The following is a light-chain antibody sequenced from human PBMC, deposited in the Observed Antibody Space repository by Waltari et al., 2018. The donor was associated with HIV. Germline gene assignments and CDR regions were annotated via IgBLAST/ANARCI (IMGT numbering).Light chain of an antibody. CDR1: SSDVGGYNY. V-gene: IGLV2-8*01. J-gene: IGLJ2*01. CDR2: EVT. CDR3: MSYAGNNKVI. Sequence: QSALTQPPSASGSPGQSVTISCTGTSSDVGGYNYVSWYQHHQGKAPKLMIYEVTRRPSGVPDRFSGSKSGNTASLTVSGLQVDDEADYYCMSYAGNNKVIFGGGTKLTVL.